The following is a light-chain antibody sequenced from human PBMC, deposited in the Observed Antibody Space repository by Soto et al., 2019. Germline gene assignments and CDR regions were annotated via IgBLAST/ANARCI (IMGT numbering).Light chain of an antibody. CDR2: NVS. V-gene: IGLV2-14*01. Sequence: HSALTQPASVSGSPGQSITISCIGTSSDVGGYNYVSWYQQHPDKAPKLVIYNVSNRPSGVSDRFSGSKSGNTASLIISGLQAEDEADYYCSSYTSISTVVFGGGPQLTVL. J-gene: IGLJ2*01. CDR1: SSDVGGYNY. CDR3: SSYTSISTVV.